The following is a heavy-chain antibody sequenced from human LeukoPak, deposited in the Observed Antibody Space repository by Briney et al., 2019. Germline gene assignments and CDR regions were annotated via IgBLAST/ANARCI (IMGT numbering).Heavy chain of an antibody. CDR2: MSTCSTYI. V-gene: IGHV3-21*06. CDR3: VRDFAFGFCNTTTCRYAFDS. J-gene: IGHJ4*02. Sequence: GGSLRLSCAASGFNFRGYNMNWVRQAPGKGLEWVSSMSTCSTYIYYANSIKGRFTISRDDARSLLYLQMDSLRAEDTAVYYCVRDFAFGFCNTTTCRYAFDSWGQGTLVTVSS. D-gene: IGHD2-8*01. CDR1: GFNFRGYN.